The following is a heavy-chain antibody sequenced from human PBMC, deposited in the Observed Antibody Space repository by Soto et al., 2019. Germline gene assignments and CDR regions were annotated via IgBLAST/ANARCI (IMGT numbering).Heavy chain of an antibody. CDR2: IVVGSGNT. CDR1: GFTFTSSA. V-gene: IGHV1-58*01. D-gene: IGHD2-2*01. Sequence: GASVKVSCKASGFTFTSSAVQWVRQARGQRLEWIGWIVVGSGNTNYAQKFQERVTITRDMSTSTAYMELSSLRSEDTAVYYCAAEGCSSTRCYGDYYGMDVWGQGPTVTVSS. CDR3: AAEGCSSTRCYGDYYGMDV. J-gene: IGHJ6*02.